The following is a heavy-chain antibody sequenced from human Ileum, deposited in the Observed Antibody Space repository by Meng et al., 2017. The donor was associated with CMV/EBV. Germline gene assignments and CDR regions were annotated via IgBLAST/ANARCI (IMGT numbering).Heavy chain of an antibody. V-gene: IGHV2-5*02. CDR3: AHRRHYSGSWSWGDLDY. Sequence: LTPNQVGVGWLRQPPGKALEWVALIYWANDKRYNPSLKSRLSITKDTSRNQVVLTMTNVDPEDTATYFCAHRRHYSGSWSWGDLDYWGQGILVTVSS. D-gene: IGHD5-12*01. CDR2: IYWANDK. J-gene: IGHJ4*02. CDR1: LTPNQVG.